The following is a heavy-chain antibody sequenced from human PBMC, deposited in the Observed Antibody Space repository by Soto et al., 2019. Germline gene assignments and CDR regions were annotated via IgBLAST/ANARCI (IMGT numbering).Heavy chain of an antibody. Sequence: VASVKVSCKASGYIFSDYGINWVRLAPGQGLEWMGWIIPYNDNTKYAENFQGRVTLTTDTSTNTVYMELRSLTPDDTGVYFCARKPYSHYYGMDVWGQGTSVTVSS. V-gene: IGHV1-18*01. J-gene: IGHJ6*02. D-gene: IGHD2-21*01. CDR1: GYIFSDYG. CDR2: IIPYNDNT. CDR3: ARKPYSHYYGMDV.